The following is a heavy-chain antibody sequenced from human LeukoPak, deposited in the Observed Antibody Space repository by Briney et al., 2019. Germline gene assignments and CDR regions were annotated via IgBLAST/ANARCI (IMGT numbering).Heavy chain of an antibody. Sequence: GGSLRLSCVASESTFSAYGMSWVRQAPGTGLEWVSSITGSGSSIHYKESVRGRFTISRDNAKNSLYLQMNSLRAEDTAVYYCARDREYDFWSGYYNYYGMDVWGQGTTVTVSS. V-gene: IGHV3-21*01. CDR2: ITGSGSSI. J-gene: IGHJ6*02. D-gene: IGHD3-3*01. CDR3: ARDREYDFWSGYYNYYGMDV. CDR1: ESTFSAYG.